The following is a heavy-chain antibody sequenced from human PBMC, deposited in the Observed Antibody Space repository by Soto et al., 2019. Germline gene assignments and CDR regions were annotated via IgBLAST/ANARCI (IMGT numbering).Heavy chain of an antibody. CDR2: VKPGGGDT. J-gene: IGHJ4*02. Sequence: ASVKVSCKASGYTFTTYYMHWVRQAPGQGLEWMGIVKPGGGDTSYAHKFQGRVTMTRDTSTSTLYMESSSVRSEDTAVYYCAREALTGYRDFDYWGQGTLVTVSS. D-gene: IGHD3-9*01. CDR3: AREALTGYRDFDY. CDR1: GYTFTTYY. V-gene: IGHV1-46*01.